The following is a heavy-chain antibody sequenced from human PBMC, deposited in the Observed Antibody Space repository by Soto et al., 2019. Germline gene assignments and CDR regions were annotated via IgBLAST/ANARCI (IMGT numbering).Heavy chain of an antibody. J-gene: IGHJ4*02. Sequence: PGGSLRLSCSVAGFTVSDSMSWVRQAPGKGLECVSFIHSDGSTHYTDSVRGRFTISRDNSKNTLYLQMDRLRVDDTAVYFCARDASGPFDYWGQGIPVTVSS. CDR3: ARDASGPFDY. D-gene: IGHD6-19*01. V-gene: IGHV3-53*01. CDR2: IHSDGST. CDR1: GFTVSDS.